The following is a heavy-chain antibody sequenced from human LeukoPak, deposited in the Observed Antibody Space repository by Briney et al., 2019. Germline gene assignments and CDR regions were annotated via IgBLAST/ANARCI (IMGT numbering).Heavy chain of an antibody. CDR2: ISYDGSNK. V-gene: IGHV3-30*18. Sequence: GGSLRLSCAASGFTFSSYGMHWVRQAPGKGLEWVAVISYDGSNKYYADSVKGRFTISRDNSKNTLYLQMNSLRAEDTAVYYCAEDLGSSGWGPFDYWGQGTLVTVSS. D-gene: IGHD6-19*01. CDR3: AEDLGSSGWGPFDY. J-gene: IGHJ4*02. CDR1: GFTFSSYG.